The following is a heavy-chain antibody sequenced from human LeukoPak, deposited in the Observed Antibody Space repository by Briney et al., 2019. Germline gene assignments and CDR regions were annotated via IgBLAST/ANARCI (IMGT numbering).Heavy chain of an antibody. V-gene: IGHV4-61*02. CDR1: GGSISSGNYY. J-gene: IGHJ6*03. Sequence: PSETLSLTCTVSGGSISSGNYYWSWIRQPAGKGLECIGRIYTHGSTNYNPSLKSRVTISVDTSKNQFSLRLSSVTAADTAVYYCARTANYYYYYLDVWGKGTTVTISS. CDR2: IYTHGST. CDR3: ARTANYYYYYLDV.